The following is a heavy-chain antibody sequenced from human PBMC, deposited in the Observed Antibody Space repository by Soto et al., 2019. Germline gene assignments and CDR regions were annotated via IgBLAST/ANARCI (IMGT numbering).Heavy chain of an antibody. D-gene: IGHD3-22*01. CDR1: GGSISSGGYY. CDR3: ARAGPDSSGYYKLIDY. CDR2: IYYSGST. Sequence: PSETLSLTCTVSGGSISSGGYYWSWIRQHPGKGLEWIGYIYYSGSTYYNPSLKSRVTISVDTSKNQFSLKLSSVTAADTAVYYCARAGPDSSGYYKLIDYWGQGTLVTVSS. V-gene: IGHV4-31*03. J-gene: IGHJ4*02.